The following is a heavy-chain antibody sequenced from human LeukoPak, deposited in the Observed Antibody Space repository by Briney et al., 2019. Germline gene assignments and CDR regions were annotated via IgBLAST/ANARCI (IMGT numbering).Heavy chain of an antibody. J-gene: IGHJ4*02. Sequence: GGSLRLSCAASGFTFSNYEMNWVRQAPGKGLEWVSYIRSSGSTIYYADSVKGRFTISRDNAKNSLYLQMNSLRAEDTAVYYCARGHTGRFSYYFDYWGQGTLVTVPS. CDR1: GFTFSNYE. CDR2: IRSSGSTI. D-gene: IGHD3-10*01. V-gene: IGHV3-48*03. CDR3: ARGHTGRFSYYFDY.